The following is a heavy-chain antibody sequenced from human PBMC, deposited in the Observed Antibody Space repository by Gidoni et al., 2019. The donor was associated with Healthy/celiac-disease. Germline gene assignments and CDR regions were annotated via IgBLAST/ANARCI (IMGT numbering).Heavy chain of an antibody. J-gene: IGHJ4*02. CDR1: GGSISSSSYY. V-gene: IGHV4-39*01. D-gene: IGHD3-22*01. CDR3: ARGYDSSGYPFDY. CDR2: IYYSGST. Sequence: QLQLQESGPGLVKPSETLSLTCTVSGGSISSSSYYWGWIRPPPGKGLEWIGSIYYSGSTYYNPSLKSRVTISVDTSKNQFSLKLSSVTAADTAVYYCARGYDSSGYPFDYWGQGTLVTVSS.